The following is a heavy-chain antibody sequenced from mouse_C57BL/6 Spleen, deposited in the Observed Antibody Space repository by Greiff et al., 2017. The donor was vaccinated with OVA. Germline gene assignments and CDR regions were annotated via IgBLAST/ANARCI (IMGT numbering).Heavy chain of an antibody. Sequence: QVHVKQPGPELVKPAASVKLSCKVSGYTFTSYWLTWVMQRPGRGLEWIVEFLPCSGSTNYNEKFKSKATLTVDTSSSTAYMQLSSLTSEDSGVYYCAKVLFDYWGQGTTLTVSS. CDR1: GYTFTSYW. CDR3: AKVLFDY. J-gene: IGHJ2*01. CDR2: FLPCSGST. V-gene: IGHV1-55*01.